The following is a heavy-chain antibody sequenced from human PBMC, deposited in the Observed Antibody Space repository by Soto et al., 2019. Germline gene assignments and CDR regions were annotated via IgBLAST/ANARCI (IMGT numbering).Heavy chain of an antibody. CDR2: IWYDGSNK. CDR1: GFTFSSYD. Sequence: PGESLTLSSAASGFTFSSYDMHWVRQAPGKGLEWVAVIWYDGSNKYYADSVKGRFTISRDNSKNTLYLQMNSLRAEDTAVYYCARDENYGMDVWGQGTTVTVSS. J-gene: IGHJ6*02. CDR3: ARDENYGMDV. V-gene: IGHV3-33*01.